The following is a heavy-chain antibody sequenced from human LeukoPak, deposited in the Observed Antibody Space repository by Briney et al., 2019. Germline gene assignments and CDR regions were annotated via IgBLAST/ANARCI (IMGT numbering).Heavy chain of an antibody. CDR1: GGSISGYY. Sequence: SETLSLTCTVSGGSISGYYWSWIRQPPGKRLEWIGYIYYSGSTNYNPSLKSRVTISVDTSKNQFSLKLSSVTAADTAVYYCVRHYPPDYTFDYWGQGTLVTVSS. CDR2: IYYSGST. V-gene: IGHV4-59*08. CDR3: VRHYPPDYTFDY. D-gene: IGHD4-11*01. J-gene: IGHJ4*02.